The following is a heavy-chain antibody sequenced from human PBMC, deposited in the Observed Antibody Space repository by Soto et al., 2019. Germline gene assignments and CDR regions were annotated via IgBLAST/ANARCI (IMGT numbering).Heavy chain of an antibody. CDR1: GFTFNRDW. J-gene: IGHJ4*02. V-gene: IGHV3-7*03. CDR2: IKQDGSEN. D-gene: IGHD1-1*01. Sequence: GSLRLSCVASGFTFNRDWMSWVRQAPGKGLEWVANIKQDGSENNYVDSVKGRFTISRDNAKNSLYLQMNSLRAEDTAMYYCVKGQGWTQRGLDYWGRGTLGTVSS. CDR3: VKGQGWTQRGLDY.